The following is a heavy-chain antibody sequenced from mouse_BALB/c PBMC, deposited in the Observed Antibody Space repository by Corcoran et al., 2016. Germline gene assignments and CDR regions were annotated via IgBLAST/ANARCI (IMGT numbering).Heavy chain of an antibody. Sequence: QIQLVQSGPELKKPGETVKISCKASGYTFTNYGMNWVKQAPGKGLKWMGWINPYTGEPTYADDFKGRFAFSLETSASTAYLQINNLKNEDTATYFCARSTYGSSDDRLYYFDYWGQGTTLTVSS. J-gene: IGHJ2*01. D-gene: IGHD1-1*01. CDR3: ARSTYGSSDDRLYYFDY. V-gene: IGHV9-3-1*01. CDR1: GYTFTNYG. CDR2: INPYTGEP.